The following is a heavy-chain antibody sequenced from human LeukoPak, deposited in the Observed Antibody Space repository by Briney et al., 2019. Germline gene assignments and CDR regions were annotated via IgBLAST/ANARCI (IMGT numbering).Heavy chain of an antibody. CDR2: ISAYNGNT. CDR3: SQLDTYGTFDY. J-gene: IGHJ4*02. V-gene: IGHV1-18*01. Sequence: ASVKVSCKASGYTFTSYGISWARQAPGQGLEWMGWISAYNGNTNYAQKLQGRVTMTTDTSTSTAYMELRSLRSDDTAVYYCSQLDTYGTFDYWGQGTLVTVSS. CDR1: GYTFTSYG. D-gene: IGHD1-14*01.